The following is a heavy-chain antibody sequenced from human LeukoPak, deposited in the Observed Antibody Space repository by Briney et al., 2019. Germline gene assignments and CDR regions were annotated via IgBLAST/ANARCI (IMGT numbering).Heavy chain of an antibody. D-gene: IGHD3-10*01. CDR3: ARESGFGALFPHCMDA. CDR1: GFSVSNNY. Sequence: GGSLRLSCAASGFSVSNNYMSWVRQAPGKGLEWVSVLFSGGNTYYADSVKGRFTISRDNSRNTLYLQMNSLRAEDTAVYYCARESGFGALFPHCMDARGQGTTVIVSS. J-gene: IGHJ6*02. CDR2: LFSGGNT. V-gene: IGHV3-53*01.